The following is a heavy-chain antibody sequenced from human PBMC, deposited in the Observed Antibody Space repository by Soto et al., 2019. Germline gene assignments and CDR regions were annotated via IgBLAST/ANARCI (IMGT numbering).Heavy chain of an antibody. V-gene: IGHV4-34*01. CDR3: ARGRGYSYGSPSGWFDP. J-gene: IGHJ5*02. Sequence: SETLSLTCAVYGGSFSGYYWSWIRQPPGKGLEWIGEINHSGSTNYNPSLKSRVTISVDTSKNQFSLKLSSVTAADTAVYYCARGRGYSYGSPSGWFDPWGQGTLVTVSS. D-gene: IGHD5-18*01. CDR1: GGSFSGYY. CDR2: INHSGST.